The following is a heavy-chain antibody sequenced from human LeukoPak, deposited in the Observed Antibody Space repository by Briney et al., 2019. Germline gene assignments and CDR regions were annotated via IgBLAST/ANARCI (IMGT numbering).Heavy chain of an antibody. D-gene: IGHD6-6*01. V-gene: IGHV3-74*01. Sequence: PGGSLRLSCAASGFIFSSYWMHWVRQAPGKGLVWVSRINKDGSSTDYADSVKGRFTISRDNAKNTLYLQMNSLRAEDPAVYFCARVAGSSSQWGQGTLVTVSS. J-gene: IGHJ4*02. CDR1: GFIFSSYW. CDR2: INKDGSST. CDR3: ARVAGSSSQ.